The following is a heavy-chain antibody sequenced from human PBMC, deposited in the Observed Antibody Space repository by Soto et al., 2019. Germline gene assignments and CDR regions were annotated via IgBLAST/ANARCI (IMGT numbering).Heavy chain of an antibody. V-gene: IGHV4-34*01. Sequence: PSETLSLTCAVYGGSFSGYYWSWIRQPPGKGLEWIGEINHSGSTSYNPSLKSRVTISVDTSKNQFSLKLSSVTAADTAVYYCTSKSTYHTSGNNWLDPCGQGPLVTVSS. CDR1: GGSFSGYY. J-gene: IGHJ5*02. CDR2: INHSGST. CDR3: TSKSTYHTSGNNWLDP. D-gene: IGHD3-22*01.